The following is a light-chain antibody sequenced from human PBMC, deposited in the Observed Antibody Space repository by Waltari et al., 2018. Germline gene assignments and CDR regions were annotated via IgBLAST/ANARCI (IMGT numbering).Light chain of an antibody. CDR2: EVT. CDR3: SSYTARSGLYVV. J-gene: IGLJ2*01. Sequence: QSALTQPASVSGSPGQSITISCTGSSSDIGTYNYVSWYQQPPGKAPKLVIFEVTTRPSGVSSRFSGSKSGNTASLTISGLQAEDEGDFFCSSYTARSGLYVVLGGGTKVTVL. V-gene: IGLV2-14*01. CDR1: SSDIGTYNY.